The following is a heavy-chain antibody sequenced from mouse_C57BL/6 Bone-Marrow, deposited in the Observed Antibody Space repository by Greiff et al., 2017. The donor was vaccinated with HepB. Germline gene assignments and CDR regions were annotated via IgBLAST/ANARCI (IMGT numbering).Heavy chain of an antibody. Sequence: QVQLQQPGAELVKPGASVKLSCKASGYTFTSYWMHWVKQRPGQGLEWIGMIHPNSGSTNYNEKFKSKATLTVDKSSSTAYMQLSSLTSEDSAVYYCARWIYYYGSSYDDYAMDYWGQGTSVTVSS. CDR3: ARWIYYYGSSYDDYAMDY. J-gene: IGHJ4*01. D-gene: IGHD1-1*01. V-gene: IGHV1-64*01. CDR2: IHPNSGST. CDR1: GYTFTSYW.